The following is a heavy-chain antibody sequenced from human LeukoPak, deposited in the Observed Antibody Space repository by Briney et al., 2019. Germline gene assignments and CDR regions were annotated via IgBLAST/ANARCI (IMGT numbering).Heavy chain of an antibody. CDR3: AKDQGRYGSGTESQDY. Sequence: GGSLRLSCAASGFTFSSYEMNWVRQAPGKGLEWVAFIRYDGSNKYYADSVKGRFTISRDNSKNTLYLQMNSLRAEDTAVYYCAKDQGRYGSGTESQDYWGQGTLVTVSS. V-gene: IGHV3-30*02. CDR2: IRYDGSNK. J-gene: IGHJ4*02. D-gene: IGHD3-10*01. CDR1: GFTFSSYE.